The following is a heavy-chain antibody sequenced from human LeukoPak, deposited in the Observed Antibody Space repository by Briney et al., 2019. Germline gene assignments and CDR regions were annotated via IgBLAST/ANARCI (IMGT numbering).Heavy chain of an antibody. V-gene: IGHV1-69*04. CDR1: GGTFSSYA. CDR2: IIPILGIA. J-gene: IGHJ4*02. CDR3: ASAPHSSSWYLPDY. Sequence: SVKVSCKASGGTFSSYAISWVRQAPGQGLEWMGRIIPILGIANYAQKFQGRVTITADKSTSTAYMELSSLRSEDTAVYYCASAPHSSSWYLPDYWGQGTLVTVSS. D-gene: IGHD6-13*01.